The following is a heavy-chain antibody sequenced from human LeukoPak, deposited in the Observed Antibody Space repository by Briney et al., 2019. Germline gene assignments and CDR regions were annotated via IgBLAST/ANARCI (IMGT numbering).Heavy chain of an antibody. CDR1: GFIFSSYS. Sequence: GGSLRLSCAASGFIFSSYSMNWVRQAPGKGLEWVSSISSSSSYIYYADSVKGRFTISRDNAKNSLYLQMNSLRAEDTAVYYCARSHRVDYYDSSGYSDYWGQGTLVTVSS. V-gene: IGHV3-21*01. CDR3: ARSHRVDYYDSSGYSDY. CDR2: ISSSSSYI. D-gene: IGHD3-22*01. J-gene: IGHJ4*02.